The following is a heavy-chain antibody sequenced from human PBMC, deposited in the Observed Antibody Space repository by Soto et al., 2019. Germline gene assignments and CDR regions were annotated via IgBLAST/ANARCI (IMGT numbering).Heavy chain of an antibody. CDR1: GFTFSSYG. D-gene: IGHD2-2*01. CDR3: AKAEIGYCSSTSCPATSDV. J-gene: IGHJ6*02. Sequence: GGSLRLSCAASGFTFSSYGLHWVRQAPGKGLEWVAVISYDGSKKYYADSVKGRFTISRDNSKNTLYLQMNSLRAEDTAVYSCAKAEIGYCSSTSCPATSDVWGQGTTVTVSS. V-gene: IGHV3-30*18. CDR2: ISYDGSKK.